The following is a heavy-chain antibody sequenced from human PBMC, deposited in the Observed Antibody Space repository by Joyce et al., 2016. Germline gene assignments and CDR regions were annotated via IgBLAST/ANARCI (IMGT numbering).Heavy chain of an antibody. V-gene: IGHV3-33*01. CDR3: ARDCDTTGQYWYFDL. Sequence: QVQLVESGGGVVQPERSLRLSCAASAFTISNYGIHWVRQAPGKGLEWVADLWSNGRIKYFADSVKGRFSISRDTSRNTVYLDMNPLRPEDTAVYFCARDCDTTGQYWYFDLWGRGTLVIVSS. CDR1: AFTISNYG. D-gene: IGHD1-1*01. J-gene: IGHJ2*01. CDR2: LWSNGRIK.